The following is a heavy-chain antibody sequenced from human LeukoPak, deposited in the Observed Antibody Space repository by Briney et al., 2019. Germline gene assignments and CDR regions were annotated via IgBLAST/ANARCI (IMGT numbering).Heavy chain of an antibody. CDR1: GLMFSTSG. Sequence: GGSLRLSCAASGLMFSTSGMRWVRQAPGKGLEWVAFIQYDGSEIYYADSLKGRFTISRDNSKNTWYLQMNSLRAEDTAVFYCERESGAAKIGQMLNYWGQGTLVTVSS. CDR3: ERESGAAKIGQMLNY. D-gene: IGHD3-10*02. CDR2: IQYDGSEI. V-gene: IGHV3-30*02. J-gene: IGHJ4*02.